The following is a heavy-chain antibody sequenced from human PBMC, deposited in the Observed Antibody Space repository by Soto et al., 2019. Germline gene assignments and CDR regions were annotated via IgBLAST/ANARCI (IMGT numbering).Heavy chain of an antibody. V-gene: IGHV3-11*01. CDR2: ISSSGSTI. CDR1: GFTFSDYY. Sequence: GGSLILSCAASGFTFSDYYMSWIRQAPGKGLEWVSYISSSGSTIYYADSVKGRFTISRDNAKNSLYLQMNSLRAEDTAVYYCARDKLRYFDWLPYYFDYWGQGTLVTVSS. D-gene: IGHD3-9*01. CDR3: ARDKLRYFDWLPYYFDY. J-gene: IGHJ4*02.